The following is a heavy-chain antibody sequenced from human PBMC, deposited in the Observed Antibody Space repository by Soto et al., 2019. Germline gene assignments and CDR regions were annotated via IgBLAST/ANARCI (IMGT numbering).Heavy chain of an antibody. V-gene: IGHV3-53*01. CDR3: VGARPLTSAFVI. J-gene: IGHJ3*02. CDR2: IYSSGRT. Sequence: GGSLRLSCAASGFTVSSNYMSWVRQAPGKGLEWVSVIYSSGRTYYAYSVMGQFTISMNNSKNTLYLQMNSLRAEDTALYYCVGARPLTSAFVIRCQGKMVTV. CDR1: GFTVSSNY. D-gene: IGHD1-1*01.